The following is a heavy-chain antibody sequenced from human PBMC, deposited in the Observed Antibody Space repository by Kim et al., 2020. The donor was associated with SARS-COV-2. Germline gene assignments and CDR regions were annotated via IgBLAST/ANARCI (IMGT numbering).Heavy chain of an antibody. J-gene: IGHJ6*02. Sequence: GGSLRLSCAASGFTFSSYDMHWVRQATGKGLEWVSAIGTAGDTYYPGSVKGRFTISRENAKNSLYLQMNSLRAGDTAVYYCVRAEQQLVGEYYYYGMDVWGQGTTVTVSS. CDR1: GFTFSSYD. V-gene: IGHV3-13*04. CDR3: VRAEQQLVGEYYYYGMDV. CDR2: IGTAGDT. D-gene: IGHD6-13*01.